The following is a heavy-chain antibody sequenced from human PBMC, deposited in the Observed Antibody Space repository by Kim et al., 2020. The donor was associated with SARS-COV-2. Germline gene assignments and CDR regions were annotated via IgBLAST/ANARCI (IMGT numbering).Heavy chain of an antibody. CDR3: AKDVSPLNYPDAFDI. D-gene: IGHD3-10*01. J-gene: IGHJ3*02. Sequence: GGSLRLSCAATGFTFNACGMHWVRQAPGKGPEWVAVISYDGSNGYYVDSVKGRLTISRDNAKNTLYLQMNSLKAEDTGVYFCAKDVSPLNYPDAFDIWGQGTMVTVSS. CDR2: ISYDGSNG. CDR1: GFTFNACG. V-gene: IGHV3-30*18.